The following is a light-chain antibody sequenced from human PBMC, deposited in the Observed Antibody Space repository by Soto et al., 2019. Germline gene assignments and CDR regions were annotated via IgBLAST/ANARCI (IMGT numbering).Light chain of an antibody. CDR2: SAS. CDR3: LQDYSYPYT. Sequence: AIRMTQSPSSLSAFVGDRVTITCRASQGIRDDLVWYQQRPGKAPKILIYSASSLQSGVPSRFSGRGSDTDFTLTINSLQPEDFATYYCLQDYSYPYTFGQGTKLEIK. V-gene: IGKV1-6*01. J-gene: IGKJ2*01. CDR1: QGIRDD.